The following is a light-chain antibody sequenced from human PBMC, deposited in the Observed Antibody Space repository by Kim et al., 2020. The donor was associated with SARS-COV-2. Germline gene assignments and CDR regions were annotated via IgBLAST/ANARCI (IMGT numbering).Light chain of an antibody. Sequence: QTINNSCTRTSSDVRGYNYVSWYQQHPGKAPKLMIYDVSNRPSGVSNRFSGSKSGNTASLTISGLQAEDEADYYCSSYTSSSTLYVFGTGTKVTVL. CDR3: SSYTSSSTLYV. J-gene: IGLJ1*01. CDR2: DVS. V-gene: IGLV2-14*03. CDR1: SSDVRGYNY.